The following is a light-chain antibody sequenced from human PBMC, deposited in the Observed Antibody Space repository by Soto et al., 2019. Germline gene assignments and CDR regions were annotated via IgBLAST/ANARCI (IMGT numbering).Light chain of an antibody. CDR3: QQYHTFWA. CDR1: QTISTW. Sequence: DIQMTQTPSELSASEEERVTITFRASQTISTWLAWYQQKPGKAPKLLIYDVSNLESGVPLRFSGSGSGTEFTLCISSLQPDEVAPYYCQQYHTFWAFAQGTKVDIK. J-gene: IGKJ1*01. CDR2: DVS. V-gene: IGKV1-5*01.